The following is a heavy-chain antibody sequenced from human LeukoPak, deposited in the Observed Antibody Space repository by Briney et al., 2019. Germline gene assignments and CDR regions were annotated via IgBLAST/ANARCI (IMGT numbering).Heavy chain of an antibody. CDR3: ASGLDFGITMIEDVTNEEGYGMDV. D-gene: IGHD3-22*01. J-gene: IGHJ6*02. Sequence: GGSLRLSCAASGFTFSGYDMSWVRQAPGKGLEWFSYTSSISSTIYYADSVKSRFTISRDNAKNSLYLQMNSLRAEDTAVYYCASGLDFGITMIEDVTNEEGYGMDVWGQGTTVTVSS. CDR2: TSSISSTI. CDR1: GFTFSGYD. V-gene: IGHV3-48*04.